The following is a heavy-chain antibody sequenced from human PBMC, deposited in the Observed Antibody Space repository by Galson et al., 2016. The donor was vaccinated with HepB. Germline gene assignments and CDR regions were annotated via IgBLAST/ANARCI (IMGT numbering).Heavy chain of an antibody. Sequence: ETLSLTCTVSGGSISNNAYYWGWIRQPPGKGLEWIGSVYYSGNKYYDPSLKSRVTISVDTSKNQFSLQLSPVTAADTAVYYCATTVTRTYWYFALWGLGTLVTVSS. CDR2: VYYSGNK. CDR1: GGSISNNAYY. D-gene: IGHD4-17*01. V-gene: IGHV4-39*01. CDR3: ATTVTRTYWYFAL. J-gene: IGHJ2*01.